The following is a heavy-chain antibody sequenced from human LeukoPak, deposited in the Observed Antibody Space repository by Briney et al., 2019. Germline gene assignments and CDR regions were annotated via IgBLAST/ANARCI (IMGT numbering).Heavy chain of an antibody. CDR3: ARGSVRSYMDV. D-gene: IGHD4-17*01. J-gene: IGHJ6*03. Sequence: GGSLRLSCAASGFTFSSYSMNWVRQAPRKGLEWVSSISSSSSYVHYADSVKGRLTISRDNANNSLYLQMNSLRAEDTAVYYCARGSVRSYMDVWGKGTTVTVSS. V-gene: IGHV3-21*01. CDR1: GFTFSSYS. CDR2: ISSSSSYV.